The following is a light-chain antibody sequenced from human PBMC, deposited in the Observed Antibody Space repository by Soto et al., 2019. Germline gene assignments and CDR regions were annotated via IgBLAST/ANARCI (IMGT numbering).Light chain of an antibody. J-gene: IGLJ2*01. CDR1: SSDVGGYNY. CDR2: EVS. Sequence: QSVLTQPPSVSGCPGQSVTISCTGTSSDVGGYNYVSWYQQHPGKAPKLMIYEVSKRPSGVPDRFSGSKSGNTASLTVSGLQAEDEADYYCSSYAGSNNFVVFGGGTKLTVL. V-gene: IGLV2-8*01. CDR3: SSYAGSNNFVV.